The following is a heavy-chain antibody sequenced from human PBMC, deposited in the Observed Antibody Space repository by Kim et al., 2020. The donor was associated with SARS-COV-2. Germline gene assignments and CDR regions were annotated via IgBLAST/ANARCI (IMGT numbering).Heavy chain of an antibody. CDR2: IYWDDDK. Sequence: SGPTLVNPTQTLTLTYTFSGFSLSTSGVGVGWIRQPPGKALEWLALIYWDDDKRYSPSLKSRLTITKDTSKNQVVLTMTNMDPVDTATYYCAHRRDSSSWYGPHYYFDYWGQGTLVTVSS. CDR3: AHRRDSSSWYGPHYYFDY. V-gene: IGHV2-5*02. D-gene: IGHD6-13*01. J-gene: IGHJ4*02. CDR1: GFSLSTSGVG.